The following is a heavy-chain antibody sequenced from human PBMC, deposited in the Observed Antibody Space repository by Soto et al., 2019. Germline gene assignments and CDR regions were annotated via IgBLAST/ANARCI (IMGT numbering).Heavy chain of an antibody. CDR3: ERDVITTALSRRLDP. CDR2: IIPVLGRA. V-gene: IGHV1-69*08. CDR1: GGTFSGYT. Sequence: QVQLVQSGAEVKKPGSSVKVSCKASGGTFSGYTISWVRQAPGQGLEWMGRIIPVLGRANYAQKFQGRVTISVDKSSTTAYMELSSLRSEDTAIYYCERDVITTALSRRLDPWGQGTLVTVSS. J-gene: IGHJ5*02. D-gene: IGHD1-1*01.